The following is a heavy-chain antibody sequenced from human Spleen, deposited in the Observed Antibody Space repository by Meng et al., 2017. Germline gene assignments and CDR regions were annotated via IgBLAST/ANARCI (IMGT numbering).Heavy chain of an antibody. J-gene: IGHJ4*02. Sequence: GESLKISCAASGFTFSSYAMHWVRQAPGKGLEWVAVISYDGSNKYYADSVKGRFTISRDNSKNTLYLQMNSLRAEDTAVYYCARDHGLGILYWGQGTLVTVSS. V-gene: IGHV3-30*04. CDR2: ISYDGSNK. D-gene: IGHD7-27*01. CDR3: ARDHGLGILY. CDR1: GFTFSSYA.